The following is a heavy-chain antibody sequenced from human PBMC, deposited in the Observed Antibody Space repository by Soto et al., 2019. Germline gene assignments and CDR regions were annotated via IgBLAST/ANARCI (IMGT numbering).Heavy chain of an antibody. D-gene: IGHD6-25*01. J-gene: IGHJ6*02. CDR2: IAAYNGNP. V-gene: IGHV1-18*01. Sequence: EASVKVSCKGIGYSFTTYIISWVRQTAGQGLEWMGWIAAYNGNPNYPQNLQGRVTMTIDPSTSTAYMELTSLRSDDTAVYYCARIAAESDFAMDVWGQGTTVTVSS. CDR1: GYSFTTYI. CDR3: ARIAAESDFAMDV.